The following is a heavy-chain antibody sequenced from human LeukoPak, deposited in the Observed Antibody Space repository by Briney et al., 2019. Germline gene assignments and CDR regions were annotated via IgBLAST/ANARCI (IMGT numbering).Heavy chain of an antibody. Sequence: QPGGSLRLSCAASGFTFSSYWMSWVRQAPGKGLEWVANIKQDGSEKYYVDSVKGRFTISRQNAKNSLFLQMNSLRAEDTAVYYCARHRSGGSQDDAFDMWGQGTMVTVSS. CDR2: IKQDGSEK. J-gene: IGHJ3*02. CDR3: ARHRSGGSQDDAFDM. D-gene: IGHD2-15*01. V-gene: IGHV3-7*01. CDR1: GFTFSSYW.